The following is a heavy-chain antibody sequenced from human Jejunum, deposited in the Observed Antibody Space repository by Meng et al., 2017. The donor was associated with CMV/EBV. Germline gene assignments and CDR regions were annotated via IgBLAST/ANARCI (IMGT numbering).Heavy chain of an antibody. J-gene: IGHJ4*02. CDR3: ATDYRRGAGPN. V-gene: IGHV3-48*03. CDR1: GFTFRFSSYD. Sequence: SGFTFRFSSYDMSWVRQAPGKGLEWVSYISTSSSTIYYADSVKGRFTLSRDNAKKSLYLQMNSLRAADTAVYYCATDYRRGAGPNWGQGTLVTVSS. CDR2: ISTSSSTI. D-gene: IGHD6-13*01.